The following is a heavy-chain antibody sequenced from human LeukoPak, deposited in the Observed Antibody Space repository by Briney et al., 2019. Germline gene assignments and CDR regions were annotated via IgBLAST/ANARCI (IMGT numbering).Heavy chain of an antibody. CDR3: ARSQILDY. Sequence: ASVKVSCKASGYTFSHYYMHWVRQAPGQGLEWMGWINPNSGDTNYAQKFQGRVTMTRDTSISTAYMELNRLRSDDTAVYYCARSQILDYWGQGTLVTVSS. CDR1: GYTFSHYY. CDR2: INPNSGDT. J-gene: IGHJ4*02. D-gene: IGHD5-18*01. V-gene: IGHV1-2*02.